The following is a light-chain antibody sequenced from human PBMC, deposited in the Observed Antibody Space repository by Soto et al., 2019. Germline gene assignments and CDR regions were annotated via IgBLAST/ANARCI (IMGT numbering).Light chain of an antibody. CDR2: DVT. CDR3: SSCASSSTWV. CDR1: SSDVGGYNY. J-gene: IGLJ2*01. Sequence: QSALTQPASVSGSPGQSITISCTGTSSDVGGYNYVSWYQQYPGKAPKLMIYDVTNRPSGVSNRFSGSKSGNTASLTISGLQAEDEADYYCSSCASSSTWVFGGGTKLTVL. V-gene: IGLV2-14*01.